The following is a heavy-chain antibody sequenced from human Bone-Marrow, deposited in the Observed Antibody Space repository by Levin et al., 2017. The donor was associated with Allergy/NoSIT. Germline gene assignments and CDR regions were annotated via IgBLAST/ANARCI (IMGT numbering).Heavy chain of an antibody. D-gene: IGHD6-19*01. Sequence: GGSLRLSCTTSGFTFGDNGMSWFRQAPGKGPEWLGFIRSKTYGGTTEYAASVKGRFTISRDDSKNIAYLQLNSLETADTALYYCSRQRIGGWFSDCCGQGTQVTVSS. CDR3: SRQRIGGWFSDC. CDR1: GFTFGDNG. J-gene: IGHJ4*02. CDR2: IRSKTYGGTT. V-gene: IGHV3-49*03.